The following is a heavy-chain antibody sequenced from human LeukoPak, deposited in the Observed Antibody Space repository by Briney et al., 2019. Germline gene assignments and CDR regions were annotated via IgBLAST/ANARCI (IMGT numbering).Heavy chain of an antibody. J-gene: IGHJ6*03. Sequence: SETLSLTCSVSGGSINSYYWSWLRQPPGKGLEWIGYIYYSGSTNYNPSLKSRVTISVDTSKNQFSLKLSSVTAADTAVYYCARIQTGRFWSGRYGDYYYMDVWGKGTTVTVSS. D-gene: IGHD3-3*01. CDR2: IYYSGST. CDR3: ARIQTGRFWSGRYGDYYYMDV. CDR1: GGSINSYY. V-gene: IGHV4-59*01.